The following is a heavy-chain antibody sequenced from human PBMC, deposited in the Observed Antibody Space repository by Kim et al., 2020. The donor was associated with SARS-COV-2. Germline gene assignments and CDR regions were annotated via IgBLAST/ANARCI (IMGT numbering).Heavy chain of an antibody. D-gene: IGHD2-2*01. Sequence: SVKGRFTISRDNSKNTLFLQMGSLRAEDMAVYYCARAVVVPAANVRGYFDLWGRGTLVHVSS. V-gene: IGHV3-64*01. CDR3: ARAVVVPAANVRGYFDL. J-gene: IGHJ2*01.